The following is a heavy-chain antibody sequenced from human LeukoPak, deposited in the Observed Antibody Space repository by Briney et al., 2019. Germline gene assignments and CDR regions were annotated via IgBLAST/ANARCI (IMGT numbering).Heavy chain of an antibody. CDR2: IYHSGST. Sequence: SETLSLTCTVSGYSISSGYYWGWIRQPPGKGLEWIGSIYHSGSTYYNPSLKSRVTISVDTSKNQFSLKLSSVTAADTAVYYCARATVAAAAPGGYWGQGTLVTVSS. V-gene: IGHV4-38-2*02. CDR3: ARATVAAAAPGGY. D-gene: IGHD6-13*01. CDR1: GYSISSGYY. J-gene: IGHJ4*02.